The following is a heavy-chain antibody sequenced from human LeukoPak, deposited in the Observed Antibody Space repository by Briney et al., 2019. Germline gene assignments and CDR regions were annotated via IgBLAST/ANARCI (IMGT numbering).Heavy chain of an antibody. J-gene: IGHJ4*02. Sequence: ASVKVSCKASGYTFTSDGISWVRRAPGQGLEWMGWISAYNGNTNYAQKLQGRDTMTTDTSTSTAYMELRSLRSDDTAVYYCARDYGGNTNFDYWGQGTLVTASS. CDR2: ISAYNGNT. CDR1: GYTFTSDG. CDR3: ARDYGGNTNFDY. V-gene: IGHV1-18*01. D-gene: IGHD4-23*01.